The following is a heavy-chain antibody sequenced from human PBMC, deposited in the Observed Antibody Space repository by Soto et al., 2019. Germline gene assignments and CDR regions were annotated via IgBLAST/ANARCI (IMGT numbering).Heavy chain of an antibody. V-gene: IGHV4-31*03. J-gene: IGHJ4*02. CDR3: ARERRLIPVLDY. CDR2: IYYSGST. Sequence: QVQLQESGPGLVKPSQTLSLTCTVSGGSISSGGYYWSWIRQHPGKGLEWIGYIYYSGSTYYNPSLKSRVTISVDTSKNQFSLKLSSVTAADTAVSYCARERRLIPVLDYWGQGTLVTVSS. D-gene: IGHD2-21*02. CDR1: GGSISSGGYY.